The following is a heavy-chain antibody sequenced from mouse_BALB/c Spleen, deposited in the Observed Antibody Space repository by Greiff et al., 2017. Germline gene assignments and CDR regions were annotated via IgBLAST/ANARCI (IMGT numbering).Heavy chain of an antibody. CDR3: ARARIRHFDV. CDR2: ISYDGSN. J-gene: IGHJ1*01. CDR1: GYSITSGYY. V-gene: IGHV3-6*02. D-gene: IGHD2-4*01. Sequence: EVKLQESGPGLVKPSQSLSLTCSVTGYSITSGYYWNWIRQFPGNKLEWMGYISYDGSNNYNPSLKNRISITRDTSKNQFFLKLNSVTTEDTATYYCARARIRHFDVWGAGTTVTVSS.